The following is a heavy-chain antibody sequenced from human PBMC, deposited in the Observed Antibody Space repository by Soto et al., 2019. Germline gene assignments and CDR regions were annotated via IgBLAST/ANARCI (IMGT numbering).Heavy chain of an antibody. J-gene: IGHJ4*02. CDR1: GFTFSSYA. CDR3: AKGNIVVVVAATTDY. D-gene: IGHD2-15*01. V-gene: IGHV3-23*01. CDR2: ISGSGGST. Sequence: PGGSLRLSCAASGFTFSSYAMSWVRQAPGKGLEWVSAISGSGGSTYYADSVKGRFTISRDNSKNTLYLKMNSLRAEDTAVYYCAKGNIVVVVAATTDYWGQGTLVTVSS.